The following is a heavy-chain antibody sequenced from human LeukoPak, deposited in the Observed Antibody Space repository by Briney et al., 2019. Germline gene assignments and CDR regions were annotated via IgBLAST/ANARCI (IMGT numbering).Heavy chain of an antibody. Sequence: GGSLRLSCAASGFTFSSYSMNWVRQAPGKGLEWVSSISSSSSYIYYADSVKGRFTISRDNAKNSLYLQMNSLRAEDTAVYYCARGVDRGNAFDIWGQGTMVTVSS. J-gene: IGHJ3*02. V-gene: IGHV3-21*01. CDR1: GFTFSSYS. D-gene: IGHD2-15*01. CDR3: ARGVDRGNAFDI. CDR2: ISSSSSYI.